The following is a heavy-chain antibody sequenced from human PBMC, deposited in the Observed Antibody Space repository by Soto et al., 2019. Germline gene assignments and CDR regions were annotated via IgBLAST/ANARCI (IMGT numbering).Heavy chain of an antibody. Sequence: QVQMEQSGAEVRRPGASVNVSCKASGYSFISHGISWVRQAPGQGLEWMGWINPYNGNTNYAQKFQDRVTLTTDKTTSTAYMELTSLRADDTALYLCARSPRISRAGDVWAKGTAVVVSS. D-gene: IGHD6-19*01. CDR1: GYSFISHG. CDR2: INPYNGNT. CDR3: ARSPRISRAGDV. J-gene: IGHJ6*03. V-gene: IGHV1-18*01.